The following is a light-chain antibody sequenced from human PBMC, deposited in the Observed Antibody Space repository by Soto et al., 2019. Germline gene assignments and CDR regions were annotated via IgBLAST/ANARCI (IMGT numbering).Light chain of an antibody. CDR3: QPYNSYSPT. CDR2: ETS. CDR1: QCVNWW. Sequence: DIQMTQSPSTLSASVGARVPITCRARQCVNWWLAWYPQTPGKAPKLLIYETSSFESGVPSRFSGSGSGTEFTLTLSSLQPDDSATYYCQPYNSYSPTFGQGTKVDIK. J-gene: IGKJ1*01. V-gene: IGKV1-5*03.